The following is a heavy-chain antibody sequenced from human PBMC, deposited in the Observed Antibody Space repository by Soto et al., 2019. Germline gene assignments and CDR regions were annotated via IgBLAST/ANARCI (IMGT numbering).Heavy chain of an antibody. J-gene: IGHJ6*02. CDR1: GGTFSSYA. Sequence: ASVKVSCKASGGTFSSYAISWVRQAPGQGLEWMGGIIPIFVTANYAQKFQGRVTITADESTSTAYMELSSLSSEDTAVYYCARTIAVAADIGYYYYGMDVWGQGTTVTVSS. CDR3: ARTIAVAADIGYYYYGMDV. V-gene: IGHV1-69*13. CDR2: IIPIFVTA. D-gene: IGHD6-19*01.